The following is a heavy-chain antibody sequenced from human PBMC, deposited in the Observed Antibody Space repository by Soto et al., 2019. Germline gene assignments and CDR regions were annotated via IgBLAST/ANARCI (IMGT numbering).Heavy chain of an antibody. V-gene: IGHV1-69*13. J-gene: IGHJ6*02. CDR2: IIPIFGTA. D-gene: IGHD2-15*01. Sequence: SVKVSCKASGGTFSSYAISWVRQAPGQGLEWMGGIIPIFGTANYAQKFQGRVTITANESTSTAYMELSSLRSEDTAVYYCARVLDIVVVVAATPGPRMDVWGQGTTVTVSS. CDR3: ARVLDIVVVVAATPGPRMDV. CDR1: GGTFSSYA.